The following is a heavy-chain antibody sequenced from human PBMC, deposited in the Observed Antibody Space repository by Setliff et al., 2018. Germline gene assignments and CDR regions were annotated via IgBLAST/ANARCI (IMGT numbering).Heavy chain of an antibody. J-gene: IGHJ4*02. CDR2: ISTSGSTI. D-gene: IGHD3-22*01. CDR3: ATSTIITYYFDS. V-gene: IGHV3-48*01. CDR1: GFTFSNYG. Sequence: PGESLKISCAASGFTFSNYGMTWVRQAPGKGLEWISYISTSGSTIYYADSVKGRFTISRDNSKNTLYLQMNSLRPEDTAIYYCATSTIITYYFDSWGQGTLVTVSS.